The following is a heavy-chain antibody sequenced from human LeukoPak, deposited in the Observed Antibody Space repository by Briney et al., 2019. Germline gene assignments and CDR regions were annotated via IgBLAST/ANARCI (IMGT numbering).Heavy chain of an antibody. V-gene: IGHV1-8*01. J-gene: IGHJ4*02. CDR2: MNPNSGNT. D-gene: IGHD6-25*01. CDR1: GYTFTSCD. Sequence: ASVKLSCKASGYTFTSCDINWVRQATGQGLEWMGWMNPNSGNTGNGQRFQGRITMTMDISIGTAYMELSNLTSEDTAIYYCTRGSSGRRDNWGQGTLVTVSS. CDR3: TRGSSGRRDN.